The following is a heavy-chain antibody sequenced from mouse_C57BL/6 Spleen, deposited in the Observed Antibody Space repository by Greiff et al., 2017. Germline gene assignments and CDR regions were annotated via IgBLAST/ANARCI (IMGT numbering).Heavy chain of an antibody. Sequence: EVQLVESGGGLVQPKGSLKLSCAASGFSFNTYAMNWVRQAPGKVLEWVARIRSKSNNYATYYADSVKDRFTISRDDSESMLYLQMNNLKTEDTAMYYCVRHNYSNYDAMDYWGQGTSVTVSS. CDR2: IRSKSNNYAT. CDR3: VRHNYSNYDAMDY. CDR1: GFSFNTYA. J-gene: IGHJ4*01. D-gene: IGHD2-5*01. V-gene: IGHV10-1*01.